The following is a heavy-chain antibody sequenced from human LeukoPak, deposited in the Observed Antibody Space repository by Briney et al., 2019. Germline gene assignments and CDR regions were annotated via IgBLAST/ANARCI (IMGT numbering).Heavy chain of an antibody. V-gene: IGHV1-18*01. CDR3: ARGTTYDFWSGYYPLFDY. D-gene: IGHD3-3*01. CDR1: GYTFTSYD. Sequence: GASVKVSCKASGYTFTSYDINWVRQAPGQGLEWMGWISAYNGNTNYAQKLQGRVTMTTDTSTSTAYMELRSLRSDDTAVYYCARGTTYDFWSGYYPLFDYWGQGTLVTVSS. CDR2: ISAYNGNT. J-gene: IGHJ4*02.